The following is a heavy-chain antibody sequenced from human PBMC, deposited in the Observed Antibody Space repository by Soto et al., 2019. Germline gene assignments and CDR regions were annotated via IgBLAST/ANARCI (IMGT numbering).Heavy chain of an antibody. Sequence: EVQLLESGGGLVQPGGSLRLSCAASGFTFSSYAMSWVRQAPGKGLEWVSAISGSGGSTYYADSVKGRFTISRDNSKNTLYLQMKSLRAEDTAVYYCAKATSVLAARPKNAFDIWGQGTMVTVSS. CDR2: ISGSGGST. CDR3: AKATSVLAARPKNAFDI. J-gene: IGHJ3*02. CDR1: GFTFSSYA. V-gene: IGHV3-23*01. D-gene: IGHD6-6*01.